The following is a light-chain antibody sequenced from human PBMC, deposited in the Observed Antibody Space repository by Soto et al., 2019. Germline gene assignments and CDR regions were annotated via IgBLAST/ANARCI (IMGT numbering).Light chain of an antibody. J-gene: IGKJ3*01. CDR3: QQYNNWPFT. Sequence: EIMMTRSPVTLSVSPGERATLSCRASQSVNSNLAWYQQKPGQAPRLLIYGASTRATGIPASFIGNGSGTEFTLTASSLQPEDFAVYYCQQYNNWPFTFGPGTKVDI. CDR2: GAS. V-gene: IGKV3-15*01. CDR1: QSVNSN.